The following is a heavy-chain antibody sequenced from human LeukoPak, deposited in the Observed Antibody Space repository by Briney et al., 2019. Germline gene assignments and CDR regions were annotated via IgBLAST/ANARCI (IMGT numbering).Heavy chain of an antibody. CDR3: AKDSAFYYIDV. J-gene: IGHJ6*03. CDR2: IRYNGNNQ. Sequence: GGSLRLSCAASGFTFNNYGMHWVRQAPGKGLEWVAFIRYNGNNQYYADSVKGRFTISRDNSKNTLYLQMNSLKGDDTAVYYCAKDSAFYYIDVWGKGTTVTVSS. CDR1: GFTFNNYG. D-gene: IGHD3-10*01. V-gene: IGHV3-30*02.